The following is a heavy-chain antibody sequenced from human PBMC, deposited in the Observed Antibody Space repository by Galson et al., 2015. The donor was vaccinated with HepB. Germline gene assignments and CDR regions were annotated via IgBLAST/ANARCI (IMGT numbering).Heavy chain of an antibody. CDR1: GGTFSAYA. D-gene: IGHD2-15*01. V-gene: IGHV1-69*06. J-gene: IGHJ6*02. CDR3: ARDQVDCSGLSCYQTGIYYYYGMDV. Sequence: SVKVSCKASGGTFSAYAISWVRQAPGQGLEWMGGIIPTYGTANYAQRFQGRVTITADKSTSTAYMELSSLRSEDTAVYYWARDQVDCSGLSCYQTGIYYYYGMDVWGQGTTVTVSS. CDR2: IIPTYGTA.